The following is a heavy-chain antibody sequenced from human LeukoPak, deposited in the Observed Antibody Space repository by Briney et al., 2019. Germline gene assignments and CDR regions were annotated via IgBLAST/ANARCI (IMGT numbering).Heavy chain of an antibody. D-gene: IGHD3-10*01. CDR2: IYYSGST. J-gene: IGHJ4*02. Sequence: NPSETLSLTCTVSGGSISSSSYYWGWIRQPPGKGLEWIGSIYYSGSTYYNPSLKSRVTISVDTSKNHFSLSLTSVTAADTAVFYCVRGRNYYASGSHYADYWGQGTLVTVSS. CDR3: VRGRNYYASGSHYADY. CDR1: GGSISSSSYY. V-gene: IGHV4-39*02.